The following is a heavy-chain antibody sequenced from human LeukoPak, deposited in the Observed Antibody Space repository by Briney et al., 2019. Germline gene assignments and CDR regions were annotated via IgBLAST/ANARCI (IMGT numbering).Heavy chain of an antibody. CDR1: GGSFSGYY. CDR2: INHSGST. CDR3: ASGSSPLELNYYGMDV. J-gene: IGHJ6*02. D-gene: IGHD6-13*01. V-gene: IGHV4-34*01. Sequence: SETLSLTCAVYGGSFSGYYWSWIRQPPGKGLEWIGEINHSGSTNYNPSLKSRVTISVDTSKNQFSLKLSSVTAAGTAVYYCASGSSPLELNYYGMDVWGQGTTVTVSS.